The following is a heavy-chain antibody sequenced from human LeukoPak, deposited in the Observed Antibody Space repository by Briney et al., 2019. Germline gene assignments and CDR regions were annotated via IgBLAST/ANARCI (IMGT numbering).Heavy chain of an antibody. Sequence: GRSLRLSCEASGFTFSNYGIHWVRQTPGKGPEWVAAISSDGVEKHYADSVKGRFTISRDNSKSTVYLQMNSLRAEDTALYYCAREGHYDILTGYSPLEYYFYYMDVWGKGTTVTVSS. V-gene: IGHV3-30*04. CDR3: AREGHYDILTGYSPLEYYFYYMDV. CDR2: ISSDGVEK. J-gene: IGHJ6*03. D-gene: IGHD3-9*01. CDR1: GFTFSNYG.